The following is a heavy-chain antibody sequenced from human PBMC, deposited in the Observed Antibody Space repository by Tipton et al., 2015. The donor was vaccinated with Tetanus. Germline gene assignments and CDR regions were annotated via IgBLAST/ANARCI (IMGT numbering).Heavy chain of an antibody. Sequence: TLSLTCIVSGGSLRSSDYYGAWVRQSSVNGLEWIGSVSYSGRTYYNPSLKSRVTMSVDTSKKDFSVRLTSVTAADTAVYYCARANNEFPKKGPFDSWGQGSLVIVSS. CDR2: VSYSGRT. V-gene: IGHV4-39*02. CDR3: ARANNEFPKKGPFDS. J-gene: IGHJ4*02. CDR1: GGSLRSSDYY. D-gene: IGHD1-1*01.